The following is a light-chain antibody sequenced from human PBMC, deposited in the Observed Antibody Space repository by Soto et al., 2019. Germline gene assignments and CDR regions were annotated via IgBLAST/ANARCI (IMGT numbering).Light chain of an antibody. CDR3: QQYNSYWWT. Sequence: DIQMTQSPSTLSASVGDRVTITCRASQDINKWLAWYQQKPGQAPKLLISKASNLESGVPSRFSGCGSGTEYTLTISSLQPEDFATYYCQQYNSYWWTFGQGTKVDIK. CDR1: QDINKW. V-gene: IGKV1-5*03. J-gene: IGKJ1*01. CDR2: KAS.